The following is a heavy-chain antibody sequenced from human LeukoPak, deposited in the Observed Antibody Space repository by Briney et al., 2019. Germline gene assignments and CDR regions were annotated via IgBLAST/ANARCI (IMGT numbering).Heavy chain of an antibody. J-gene: IGHJ4*02. CDR1: GFTFSSYW. CDR3: GTGPRNDGEDD. CDR2: INTDGSST. V-gene: IGHV3-74*01. D-gene: IGHD1-1*01. Sequence: PGGSLRLSCAASGFTFSSYWMHWVRPAPGKGLVWVSRINTDGSSTNYADSVKGRFTISRDNAKNTLYLQMNSLRAEDSAVYYCGTGPRNDGEDDWGQGTLVTVSS.